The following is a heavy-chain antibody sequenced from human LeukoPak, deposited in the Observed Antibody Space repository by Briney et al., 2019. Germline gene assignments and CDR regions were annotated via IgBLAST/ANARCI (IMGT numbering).Heavy chain of an antibody. CDR3: ARDPNYDFWSGYPDY. CDR1: GFTFRNYA. Sequence: GGSLRLSCAASGFTFRNYAMNWVRQAPGKGLEWVSTISGSGDSTYYADSVKGRFTISRDNSKNTLFLQMNSLRAEDTAIYYCARDPNYDFWSGYPDYWGQGTLVTVSS. V-gene: IGHV3-23*01. D-gene: IGHD3-3*01. J-gene: IGHJ4*02. CDR2: ISGSGDST.